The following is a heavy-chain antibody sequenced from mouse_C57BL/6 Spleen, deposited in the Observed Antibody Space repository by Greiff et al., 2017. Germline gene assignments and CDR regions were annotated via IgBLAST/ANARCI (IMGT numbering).Heavy chain of an antibody. Sequence: AHLVESGPGLVQPSQSLSITCTVSGFSLTSYGVHWVRQSPGKGLEWLGVIWSGGSTDYNAAFISRLSISKDNSKSQVFFKMNSLQADDTAIYYCARIGSGYFDVWGTGTTVTVSS. CDR3: ARIGSGYFDV. CDR2: IWSGGST. CDR1: GFSLTSYG. D-gene: IGHD3-1*01. V-gene: IGHV2-2*01. J-gene: IGHJ1*03.